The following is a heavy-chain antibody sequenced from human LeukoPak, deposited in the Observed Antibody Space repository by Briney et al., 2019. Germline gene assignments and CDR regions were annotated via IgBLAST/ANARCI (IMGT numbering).Heavy chain of an antibody. CDR2: IYRTGRT. CDR1: GGSIGNYY. CDR3: VRGFSRLFYFFDH. V-gene: IGHV4-4*09. J-gene: IGHJ4*02. Sequence: SETLSLTCNVSGGSIGNYYWTWIRQSPGKGLEWIGYIYRTGRTDYNASLKSRVSISVDKSENRFSLKLTSMTTADTAVYYCVRGFSRLFYFFDHWGQGALVTVSS. D-gene: IGHD3-3*01.